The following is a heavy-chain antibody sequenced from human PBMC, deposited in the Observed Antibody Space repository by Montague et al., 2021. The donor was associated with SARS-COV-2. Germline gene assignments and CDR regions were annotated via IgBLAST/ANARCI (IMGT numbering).Heavy chain of an antibody. Sequence: SETLSLTCAVYGGSFSNKYWTWIRQPPGKGLEWIGEINHTGSTNYKPSLKRRVTISVDTSKSQFSLKVSSVTAADTAVYYCARAFIAAAGTTSFDYWGQGTLVTVSS. CDR1: GGSFSNKY. V-gene: IGHV4-34*01. D-gene: IGHD6-13*01. J-gene: IGHJ4*02. CDR2: INHTGST. CDR3: ARAFIAAAGTTSFDY.